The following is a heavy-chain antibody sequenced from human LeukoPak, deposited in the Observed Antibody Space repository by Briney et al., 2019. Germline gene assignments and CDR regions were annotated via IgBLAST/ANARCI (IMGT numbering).Heavy chain of an antibody. V-gene: IGHV4-39*01. D-gene: IGHD2-2*02. CDR2: IFYSGAT. Sequence: PSETLSLTCTVSSDSISRSTSYWGWIRQPAGKGLEYIWSIFYSGATYYNPSLKSRVTLSVDMSKNQFSLKLSSVTAADTAVYYCARLDKRVHNTFDIWGQGTMVTVSS. J-gene: IGHJ3*02. CDR1: SDSISRSTSY. CDR3: ARLDKRVHNTFDI.